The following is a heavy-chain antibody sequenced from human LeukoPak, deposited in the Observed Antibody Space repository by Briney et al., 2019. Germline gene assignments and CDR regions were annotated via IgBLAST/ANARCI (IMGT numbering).Heavy chain of an antibody. Sequence: GGSLRLSCAASGFTFDDYAMHWVRQAPGKGREWVSLISGDGGSTYYADSVKGRFTISRDNSKNSLYLQMNSLRTEDTALYYCAKDTRGFGELLGYFDYWGQGTLVTVSS. CDR1: GFTFDDYA. CDR2: ISGDGGST. CDR3: AKDTRGFGELLGYFDY. J-gene: IGHJ4*02. V-gene: IGHV3-43*02. D-gene: IGHD3-10*01.